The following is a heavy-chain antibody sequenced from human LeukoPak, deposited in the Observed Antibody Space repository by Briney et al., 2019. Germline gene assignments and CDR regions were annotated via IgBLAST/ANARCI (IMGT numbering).Heavy chain of an antibody. V-gene: IGHV3-30*03. Sequence: PGRSLRLSCAASGFTFRSYGMHWVRQAPGKGLQWVAGISYDGSKKDYTDSVKGRFTISRDNSKNTLYLQMNSLRAEDTAVYYCARDRDSSGYYYDYWGQGTLVTVSS. CDR3: ARDRDSSGYYYDY. CDR1: GFTFRSYG. J-gene: IGHJ4*02. D-gene: IGHD3-22*01. CDR2: ISYDGSKK.